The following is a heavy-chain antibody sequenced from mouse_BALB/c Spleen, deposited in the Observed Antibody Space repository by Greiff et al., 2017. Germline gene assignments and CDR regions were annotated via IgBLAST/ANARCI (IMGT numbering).Heavy chain of an antibody. Sequence: EVNVVESGGGLVQPGGSLKLSCAASGFTFSSYTMSWVRQTPEKRLEWVAYISNGGGSTYYPDSVKGRFTISRDNARNILYLQMSSLRSEDTAMYYCARGDYGSSLFAYWGQGTLVTVSA. CDR3: ARGDYGSSLFAY. D-gene: IGHD1-1*01. J-gene: IGHJ3*01. CDR1: GFTFSSYT. CDR2: ISNGGGST. V-gene: IGHV5-12-2*01.